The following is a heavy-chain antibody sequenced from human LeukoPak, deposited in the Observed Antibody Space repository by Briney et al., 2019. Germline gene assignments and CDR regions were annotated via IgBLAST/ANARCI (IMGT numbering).Heavy chain of an antibody. J-gene: IGHJ4*02. CDR1: GGSISSYY. Sequence: PSETLSLTCTVSGGSISSYYWSWIRQPPGKGLEWIAYIYYSGTTNYNPSLKSRVTISLDTSKNQFSLKLRSVTAADTAVYYCARHGGYSGNPMPFDSWGQGTPVTVSS. D-gene: IGHD4-23*01. V-gene: IGHV4-59*08. CDR2: IYYSGTT. CDR3: ARHGGYSGNPMPFDS.